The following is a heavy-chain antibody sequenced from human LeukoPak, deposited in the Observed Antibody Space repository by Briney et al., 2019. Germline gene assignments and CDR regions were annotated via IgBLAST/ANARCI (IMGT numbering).Heavy chain of an antibody. J-gene: IGHJ4*02. CDR3: ARRTAGDDY. V-gene: IGHV3-48*03. CDR1: GFTFSNYE. Sequence: QPGGSLRLSCAASGFTFSNYEMNWVRQAPGRGLEWVSYISSSGLTMYYADSVKGRFTISRDNAKNSLYLHVNSLRAEDTAVYYCARRTAGDDYWGQGTLVTVFS. D-gene: IGHD2-21*02. CDR2: ISSSGLTM.